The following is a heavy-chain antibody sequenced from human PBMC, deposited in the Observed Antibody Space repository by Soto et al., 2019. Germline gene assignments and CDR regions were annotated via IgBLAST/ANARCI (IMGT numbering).Heavy chain of an antibody. D-gene: IGHD3-3*01. CDR2: INPSGGST. CDR1: GYTFTSYY. V-gene: IGHV1-46*01. Sequence: GASVKVSCKASGYTFTSYYMHWVRQAPGQGLEWMGIINPSGGSTSYAQKFQGRVTMTRDTSTSTVYMELSSLRSEDTAVYYCAREMDDITIFGVVIPSPWQTLEAGHYYYGMDVWGQGTTVTVSS. J-gene: IGHJ6*02. CDR3: AREMDDITIFGVVIPSPWQTLEAGHYYYGMDV.